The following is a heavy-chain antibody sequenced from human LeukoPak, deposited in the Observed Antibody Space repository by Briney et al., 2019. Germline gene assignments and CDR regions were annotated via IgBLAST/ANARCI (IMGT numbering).Heavy chain of an antibody. Sequence: PGGSLTLSCAASGFTFSIYTMNWVRQAPGKGLEWVSSIAGSSGYISYADSVKGRFTISRDNAKKSLYLRMTSLTAEDTAVYYCARDRGAYCGGDCYLGFDYWGRGTLVTVSS. J-gene: IGHJ4*01. CDR1: GFTFSIYT. CDR3: ARDRGAYCGGDCYLGFDY. CDR2: IAGSSGYI. V-gene: IGHV3-21*01. D-gene: IGHD2-21*02.